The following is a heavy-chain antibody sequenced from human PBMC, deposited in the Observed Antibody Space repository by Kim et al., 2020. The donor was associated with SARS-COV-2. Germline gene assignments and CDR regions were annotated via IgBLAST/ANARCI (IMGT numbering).Heavy chain of an antibody. Sequence: SETLSLTCSVSGGSLNTSDYYWGWVRQPPGKAMEWIGSVYFSGTTDYNPSLKSRLTMSVDTSKNHFSLKLSAVTAADTAVYYCARQSIGIFCFGEFGLWG. CDR2: VYFSGTT. D-gene: IGHD3-10*01. CDR3: ARQSIGIFCFGEFGL. V-gene: IGHV4-39*02. CDR1: GGSLNTSDYY. J-gene: IGHJ2*01.